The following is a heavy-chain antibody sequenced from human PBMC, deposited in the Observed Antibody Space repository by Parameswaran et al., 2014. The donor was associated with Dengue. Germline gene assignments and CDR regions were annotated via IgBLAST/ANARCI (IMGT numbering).Heavy chain of an antibody. J-gene: IGHJ6*03. CDR2: ISSSGSTI. Sequence: VCQMPGKGLEWVSYISSSGSTIYYADSVKGRFTISRDNAKNSLYLQMNSLRAEDTAVYYCAREHITTARGSLYYYYYYYMDVWGKGTTVTVSS. CDR3: AREHITTARGSLYYYYYYYMDV. D-gene: IGHD3-3*01. V-gene: IGHV3-48*03.